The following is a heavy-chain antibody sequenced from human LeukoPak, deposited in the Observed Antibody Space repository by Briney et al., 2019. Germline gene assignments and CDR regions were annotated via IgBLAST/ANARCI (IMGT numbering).Heavy chain of an antibody. CDR3: ARAQNLIVVVPAANSYTSSDWYFDL. CDR2: IYYSGST. D-gene: IGHD2-2*01. Sequence: SETLSLTCTVSGGSISSYYWSWIRQPPGKGLEWIGYIYYSGSTNYNPSLKSRVTISVDTSKNQSSLKLSSVTAADTAVYYCARAQNLIVVVPAANSYTSSDWYFDLWGRGTLVTVSS. CDR1: GGSISSYY. V-gene: IGHV4-59*12. J-gene: IGHJ2*01.